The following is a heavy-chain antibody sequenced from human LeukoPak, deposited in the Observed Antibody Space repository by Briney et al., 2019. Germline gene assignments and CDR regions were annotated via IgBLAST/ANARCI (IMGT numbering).Heavy chain of an antibody. J-gene: IGHJ3*02. V-gene: IGHV3-21*04. Sequence: PGGSLRLSCAASGFTFSSYSMNWVRQAPGKGLEWVSSISSSSSYIYYAGSVKGRFTISRDNAKNSLYLQMNSLRTEDTALYYCARSYGGNLNDAFDIWGQGTMVTVSS. CDR1: GFTFSSYS. D-gene: IGHD4-23*01. CDR2: ISSSSSYI. CDR3: ARSYGGNLNDAFDI.